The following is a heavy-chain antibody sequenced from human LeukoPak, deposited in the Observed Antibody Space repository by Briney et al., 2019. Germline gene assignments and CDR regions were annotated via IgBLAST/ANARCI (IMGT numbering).Heavy chain of an antibody. CDR1: GFTFSNFA. V-gene: IGHV3-48*02. CDR3: AGQKGMDY. Sequence: GGSLRLSCAASGFTFSNFAMTWVRQAPGKGLEWVSSISSDRTTIFYADSVKGRFTISRDNAQNSLYLQMNSLRDEDTAVYYCAGQKGMDYWGQGTLVTVSS. J-gene: IGHJ4*02. CDR2: ISSDRTTI.